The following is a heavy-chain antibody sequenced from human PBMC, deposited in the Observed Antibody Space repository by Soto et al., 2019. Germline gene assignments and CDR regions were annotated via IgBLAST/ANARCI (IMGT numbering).Heavy chain of an antibody. Sequence: GGSLRLSCAASGFSFSRYWMSWVRQAPGKGLEWVATIRQDGSEKHYVDSVEGRFTISRDNAKGSLSLQMNSLRADDTAVYYCARGCGGAHCPYYFDYWGQGTLVTVSS. CDR3: ARGCGGAHCPYYFDY. J-gene: IGHJ4*01. CDR2: IRQDGSEK. CDR1: GFSFSRYW. D-gene: IGHD2-21*01. V-gene: IGHV3-7*04.